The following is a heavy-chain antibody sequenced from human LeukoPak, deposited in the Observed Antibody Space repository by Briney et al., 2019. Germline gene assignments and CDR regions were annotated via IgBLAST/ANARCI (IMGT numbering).Heavy chain of an antibody. J-gene: IGHJ3*02. CDR2: IYPGDSDI. V-gene: IGHV5-51*01. Sequence: GESLKLYCEGSGYRFTNYRLGCVRQTPGKGLEWMGIIYPGDSDIRYSPSFQDQVTISADKSINTTYLQWSSLKVSGTAIYYCARHLGSNRGWAKSHDAFGIWGQGTKVTVSS. CDR3: ARHLGSNRGWAKSHDAFGI. CDR1: GYRFTNYR. D-gene: IGHD6-19*01.